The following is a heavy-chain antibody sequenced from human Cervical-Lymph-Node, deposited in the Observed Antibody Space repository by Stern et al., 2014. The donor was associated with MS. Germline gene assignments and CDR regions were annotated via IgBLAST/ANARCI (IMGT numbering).Heavy chain of an antibody. Sequence: VQLEESGAEVKKPGESLKISCKGSGYTFTNNWIAWVRQMPGKGLEWMGIIYPDDSDIRYSPSLQGQVTISADKSISTASLQGSSLKAADSAVYYCASPPPRRKWDDPNYGMDVWGQGTTVTVSS. V-gene: IGHV5-51*03. CDR3: ASPPPRRKWDDPNYGMDV. CDR1: GYTFTNNW. D-gene: IGHD1-1*01. CDR2: IYPDDSDI. J-gene: IGHJ6*02.